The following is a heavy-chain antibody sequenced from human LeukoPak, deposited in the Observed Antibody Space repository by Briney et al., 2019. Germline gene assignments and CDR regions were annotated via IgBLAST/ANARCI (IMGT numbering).Heavy chain of an antibody. D-gene: IGHD2-21*02. Sequence: ASVKVSCKASGYTFTNYDINWVRQATGQGLEWLGWMSASSGNTGYAQKFQGRVSMTRATSISTAYLELTSLTFDDTAVYYCARTPPKGDIDYRGQGTLVTVSS. V-gene: IGHV1-8*01. CDR3: ARTPPKGDIDY. CDR1: GYTFTNYD. J-gene: IGHJ4*02. CDR2: MSASSGNT.